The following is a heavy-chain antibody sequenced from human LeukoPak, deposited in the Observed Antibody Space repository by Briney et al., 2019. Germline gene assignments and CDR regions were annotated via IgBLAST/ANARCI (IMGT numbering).Heavy chain of an antibody. J-gene: IGHJ4*02. CDR2: INTNGGGT. V-gene: IGHV1-2*02. Sequence: ASVKVSCKASGYTFTDYYIHWVRQAPGQGLEWMGWINTNGGGTKYAQKFQGRVTITRDTSISTAYMELNRLSSDDTAIFYCARPGCSGGSCYGYWGQGTLVTVSS. CDR3: ARPGCSGGSCYGY. D-gene: IGHD2-15*01. CDR1: GYTFTDYY.